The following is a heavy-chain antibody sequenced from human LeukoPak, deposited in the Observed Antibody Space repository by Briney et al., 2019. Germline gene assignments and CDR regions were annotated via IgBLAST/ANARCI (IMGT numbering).Heavy chain of an antibody. CDR1: GFSLSRYW. D-gene: IGHD3-3*01. CDR3: LWGPLDKKYYDLWSGFSV. V-gene: IGHV3-74*01. J-gene: IGHJ4*02. CDR2: LNSDGSTT. Sequence: PGGSLRLSCAAPGFSLSRYWMHSVRQAPGERLVWVSRLNSDGSTTNYADSVKDRFTISRDNAKNTLYLQMNSLGAEDTAVYYCLWGPLDKKYYDLWSGFSVWGQGTLVTVSS.